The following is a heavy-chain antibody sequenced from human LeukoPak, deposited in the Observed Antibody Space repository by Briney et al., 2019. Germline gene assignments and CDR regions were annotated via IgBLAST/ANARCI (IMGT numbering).Heavy chain of an antibody. D-gene: IGHD6-19*01. Sequence: GGSLRLSCAASGFTFSTYAMSWVRQAPGKGLEWVSAISSSGGSTYYADSVKGRFTISRDNSKNTLYLQMNRLRAEDTAVYYCAKAVIGTGGYFQHWGQGTLVTVSS. V-gene: IGHV3-23*01. J-gene: IGHJ1*01. CDR1: GFTFSTYA. CDR2: ISSSGGST. CDR3: AKAVIGTGGYFQH.